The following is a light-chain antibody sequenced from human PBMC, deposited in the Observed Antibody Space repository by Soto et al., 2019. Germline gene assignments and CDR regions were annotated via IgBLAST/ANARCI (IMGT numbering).Light chain of an antibody. V-gene: IGLV7-46*01. CDR1: TGTVTSGHY. J-gene: IGLJ1*01. CDR2: EVS. CDR3: NSDVAGSNV. Sequence: QAVVTQEPSLTVSPGGTVTLTCGSSTGTVTSGHYPFWFQQKPGQAPRTLIYEVSKRPSGVPDRFSGSKSGSTASLTVSGLQTEDEADYYCNSDVAGSNVLGTGTKVTVL.